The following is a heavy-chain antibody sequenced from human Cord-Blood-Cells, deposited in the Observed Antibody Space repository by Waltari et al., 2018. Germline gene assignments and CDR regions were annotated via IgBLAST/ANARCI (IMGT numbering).Heavy chain of an antibody. D-gene: IGHD5-18*01. CDR2: TYDRAKWYN. J-gene: IGHJ5*02. Sequence: QVQLQQSGPGLVKPSQTLSLTCAISGDSVSSNSAAWNWIRQSPSRGLEWLGRTYDRAKWYNDYAVSVKSRITINPDTSKNQFSLQLNSVTPEDTAVYYCAREDPRGYSYGWSNWFDPWGQGTLVTVSS. CDR1: GDSVSSNSAA. CDR3: AREDPRGYSYGWSNWFDP. V-gene: IGHV6-1*01.